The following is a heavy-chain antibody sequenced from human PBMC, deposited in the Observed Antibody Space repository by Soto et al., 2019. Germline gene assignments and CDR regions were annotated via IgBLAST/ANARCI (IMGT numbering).Heavy chain of an antibody. D-gene: IGHD5-18*01. J-gene: IGHJ5*02. CDR3: ERQRRSGYSYGWFDP. V-gene: IGHV4-39*01. CDR2: IYYSGST. Sequence: PSETLSLTCTVSGGSISSSSYYWGWIRQPPGKGLEWIGSIYYSGSTYYNPSLKSRVTISVDTSKNQFSLKLSSVTAADTAVYYCERQRRSGYSYGWFDPWGQGTLVTVSS. CDR1: GGSISSSSYY.